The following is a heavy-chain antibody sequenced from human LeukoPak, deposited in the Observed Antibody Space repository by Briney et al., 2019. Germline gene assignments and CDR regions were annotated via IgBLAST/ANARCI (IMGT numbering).Heavy chain of an antibody. Sequence: SETLSLTCTVSGGSISGYFYNWIRQPPGKRLEWIGYVYDDGGTNYNPSHKSRVTISVDTSKNQFSLKVTSVTAADTAIYYCARGSFNSAWYWGQGVLVTVSP. CDR3: ARGSFNSAWY. J-gene: IGHJ4*02. V-gene: IGHV4-59*01. D-gene: IGHD6-19*01. CDR2: VYDDGGT. CDR1: GGSISGYF.